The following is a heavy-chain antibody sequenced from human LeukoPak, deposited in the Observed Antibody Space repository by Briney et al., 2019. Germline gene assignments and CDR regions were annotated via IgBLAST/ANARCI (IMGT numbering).Heavy chain of an antibody. V-gene: IGHV1-58*01. J-gene: IGHJ4*02. CDR1: GFTFTRSA. D-gene: IGHD1-26*01. Sequence: GLSVKVSCKASGFTFTRSAVQWVRQARGQRLEWIGWIEAGSGQTNYAQKFQERVSITRDMSTSTAYMELTSLRSEDTAVYYCASETVGAVPLDCWGQGTLITVSS. CDR3: ASETVGAVPLDC. CDR2: IEAGSGQT.